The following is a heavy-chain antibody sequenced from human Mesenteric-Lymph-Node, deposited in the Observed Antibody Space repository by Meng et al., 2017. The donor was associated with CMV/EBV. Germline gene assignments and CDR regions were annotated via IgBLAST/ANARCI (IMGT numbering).Heavy chain of an antibody. CDR2: IYYSGGT. D-gene: IGHD2-15*01. CDR1: GGSISGGSYY. Sequence: SETLSLTCSVSGGSISGGSYYWDWLRQPPGKGLEWIGSIYYSGGTYYNPSLKSRVTISVDTSKNQFSLKLSSVTAADTAVYYCAREDIGVWGQGTTVTVSS. CDR3: AREDIGV. J-gene: IGHJ6*02. V-gene: IGHV4-39*07.